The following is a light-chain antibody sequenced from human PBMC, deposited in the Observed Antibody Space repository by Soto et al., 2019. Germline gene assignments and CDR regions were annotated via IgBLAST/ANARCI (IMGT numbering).Light chain of an antibody. J-gene: IGLJ1*01. CDR1: SSNIGSDT. CDR3: ASWDDSLNGYV. V-gene: IGLV1-44*01. Sequence: QSVLTQPPSASGTPGQGGTLSCSGGSSNIGSDTVNWYQHLPGTAPKLLIYTNNQRPSGVPDRFSGSKSGTSASLTISGLQSEDEAEYYCASWDDSLNGYVFGTGTKVTVL. CDR2: TNN.